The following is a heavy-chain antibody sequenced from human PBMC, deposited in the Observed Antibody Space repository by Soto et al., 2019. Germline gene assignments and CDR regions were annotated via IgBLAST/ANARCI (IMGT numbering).Heavy chain of an antibody. CDR1: EFTFSSYA. J-gene: IGHJ3*01. CDR2: ISGSGVST. D-gene: IGHD3-22*01. CDR3: AKDRGVVVVVTTGGAFDL. Sequence: EVQLLESGGGLVHPGGSLRLSCEVSEFTFSSYAMSWVRQAPGKGLEWVSTISGSGVSTYYGDSVKGRFTISRDNSKNALYLQMNSLRVEDTAMYYCAKDRGVVVVVTTGGAFDLRGQGTMVTVSS. V-gene: IGHV3-23*01.